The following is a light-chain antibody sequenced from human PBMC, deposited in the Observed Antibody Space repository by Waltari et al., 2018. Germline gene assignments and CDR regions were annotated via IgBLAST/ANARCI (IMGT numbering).Light chain of an antibody. Sequence: QSALTQAASVSGSPGQSITISCTGTSSDVWSYNIVSWYQQHPGKAPKLIISEVTKRPSGVSNRFYGSKSGNTASLTISGLQSEDEADYFCSSYGSINTWLFGGGTKLTVL. V-gene: IGLV2-23*02. CDR2: EVT. J-gene: IGLJ3*02. CDR3: SSYGSINTWL. CDR1: SSDVWSYNI.